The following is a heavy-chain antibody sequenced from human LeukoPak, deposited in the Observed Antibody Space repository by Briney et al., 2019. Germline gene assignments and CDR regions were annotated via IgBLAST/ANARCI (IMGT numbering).Heavy chain of an antibody. V-gene: IGHV3-30*04. CDR3: VRDTLIYGSGVNWFDP. CDR1: GFTFGSYP. Sequence: GRSLRLSCAASGFTFGSYPMHWVRQAPGKGLEWVAVISEDGRNKYYADSVKGRFTISRDKSKNTLYLQMNSLRPEDTAVYYCVRDTLIYGSGVNWFDPWGQGTLVTVSS. D-gene: IGHD3-10*01. CDR2: ISEDGRNK. J-gene: IGHJ5*02.